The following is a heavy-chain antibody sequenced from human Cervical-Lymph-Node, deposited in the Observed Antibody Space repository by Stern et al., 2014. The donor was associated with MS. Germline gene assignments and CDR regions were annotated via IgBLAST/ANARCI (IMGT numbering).Heavy chain of an antibody. CDR2: IWHDGSDK. V-gene: IGHV3-33*01. J-gene: IGHJ6*02. CDR3: ARDGRGYSGYAVYGMDV. D-gene: IGHD5-12*01. CDR1: GFTFSRNA. Sequence: VQLVQSGGGVVQPGRSLTLSCAASGFTFSRNAMHWVRQAPGKGLEGVAVIWHDGSDKKYADSVKGRFSISRDNSKNTLWLQMISLRAEDTAVYYCARDGRGYSGYAVYGMDVWGQGTTVTVSS.